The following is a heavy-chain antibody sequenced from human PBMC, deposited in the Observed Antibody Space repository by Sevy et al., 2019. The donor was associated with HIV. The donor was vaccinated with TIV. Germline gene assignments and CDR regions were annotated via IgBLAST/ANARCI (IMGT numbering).Heavy chain of an antibody. CDR2: FDTEDGET. V-gene: IGHV1-24*01. Sequence: ASVKVSCKVSGYTLTESSMHWVRQAPGKGLEWMGSFDTEDGETLYAQKFQGRVTMTEDTSTDTAYMELSSLRSEDTAVYYCATSTDYGDSDYWGQGTLVTVSS. CDR1: GYTLTESS. D-gene: IGHD4-17*01. J-gene: IGHJ4*02. CDR3: ATSTDYGDSDY.